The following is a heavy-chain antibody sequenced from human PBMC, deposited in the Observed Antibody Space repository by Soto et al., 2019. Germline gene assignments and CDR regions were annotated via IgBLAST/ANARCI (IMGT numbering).Heavy chain of an antibody. Sequence: SETLSLTCTVSGGSISSGDYYWSWIRQPPGKGLELIGYIYYSGSTYYNPSLKSRVTISLDTSKSQFSLKLSSVTAADTAVYYCARVTIGVLRYVDWLPPYYFDYWGQGTLVTVSS. CDR2: IYYSGST. CDR1: GGSISSGDYY. J-gene: IGHJ4*02. CDR3: ARVTIGVLRYVDWLPPYYFDY. D-gene: IGHD3-9*01. V-gene: IGHV4-30-4*01.